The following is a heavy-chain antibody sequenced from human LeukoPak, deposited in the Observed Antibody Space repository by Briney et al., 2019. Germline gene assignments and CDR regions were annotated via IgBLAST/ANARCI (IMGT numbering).Heavy chain of an antibody. J-gene: IGHJ3*02. V-gene: IGHV4-34*01. Sequence: SETLSLTCAVYGGSFSGYYWSRIRQPPGKGLEWIGEINHSGSTNYNPSLKSRVTISVDTSKNQFSLKLSSVTAAGTAVYYCASCGGDCYSSDFGAFDIWGQGTMVTVSS. CDR3: ASCGGDCYSSDFGAFDI. CDR1: GGSFSGYY. D-gene: IGHD2-21*02. CDR2: INHSGST.